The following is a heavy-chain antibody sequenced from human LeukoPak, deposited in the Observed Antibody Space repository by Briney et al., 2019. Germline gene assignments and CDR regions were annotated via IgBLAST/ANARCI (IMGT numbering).Heavy chain of an antibody. CDR1: GFTFSSYA. V-gene: IGHV3-23*01. CDR3: AILPGYSSSWYEVDY. J-gene: IGHJ4*02. D-gene: IGHD6-13*01. CDR2: ISGSGGST. Sequence: PGGSLRLSCAASGFTFSSYAMSWVRQAPGKGLEWVSGISGSGGSTYYADSVKGRFTISRDNSKNTPYLQMNSPRAEDTAVYYCAILPGYSSSWYEVDYWGQGTLVTVSS.